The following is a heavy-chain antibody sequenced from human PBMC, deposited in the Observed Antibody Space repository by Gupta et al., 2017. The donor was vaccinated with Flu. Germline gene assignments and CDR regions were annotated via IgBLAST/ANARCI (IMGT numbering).Heavy chain of an antibody. CDR3: ARDFGGTRGYRDY. Sequence: EVQLVEPGGRLVRPGGSLRLPCPASPSPFDGYGLPWVRQAPGKGLEWVSGISWNGDVTGYGDSEKGRFTISRDNAKNSLYLQMNSLETEDAALYYCARDFGGTRGYRDYWGQGTLVTVSS. CDR2: ISWNGDVT. D-gene: IGHD5-18*01. CDR1: PSPFDGYG. J-gene: IGHJ4*02. V-gene: IGHV3-20*04.